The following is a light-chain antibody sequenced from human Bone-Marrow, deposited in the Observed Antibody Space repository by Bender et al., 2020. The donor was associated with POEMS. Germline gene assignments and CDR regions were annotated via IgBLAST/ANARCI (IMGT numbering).Light chain of an antibody. V-gene: IGLV1-44*01. CDR2: SSH. CDR1: SSNIGAHA. J-gene: IGLJ3*02. Sequence: QSVLTQPPSASGTPGQRVTISCSGGSSNIGAHAVNWYQHLPGTAPKLLIYSSHRRPSAVPDRFSGSRSGTAASLAISWLQSGDEADYYCAVWDDNLNGWVFGGGTKLTVL. CDR3: AVWDDNLNGWV.